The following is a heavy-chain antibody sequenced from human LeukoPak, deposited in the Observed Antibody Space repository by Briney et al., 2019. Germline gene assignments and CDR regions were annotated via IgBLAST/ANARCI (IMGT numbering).Heavy chain of an antibody. D-gene: IGHD3-10*01. CDR3: ARGPQASRYYGSGIETLLDY. J-gene: IGHJ4*02. Sequence: SQTLSLTCTVSGSSISSGDYYWSWIRQPPGKGLEWIGYIYYSGSTYYNPSLKSRVTISVDTSKNQFSLKLSSVTAADTAVYYCARGPQASRYYGSGIETLLDYWGQGTLVTVSS. V-gene: IGHV4-30-4*01. CDR1: GSSISSGDYY. CDR2: IYYSGST.